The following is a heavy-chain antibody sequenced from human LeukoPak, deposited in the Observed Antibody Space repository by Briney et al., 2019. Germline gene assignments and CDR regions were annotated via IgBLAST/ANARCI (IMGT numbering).Heavy chain of an antibody. V-gene: IGHV3-23*01. CDR2: ISGSGGST. CDR1: GFTFSSYA. J-gene: IGHJ4*02. Sequence: GGSLRLSCAASGFTFSSYAVSWVRQAPGKGLEWVSGISGSGGSTYYADSVKGRFTISRDNSKNTLYLQMNSLRAEDTAVYYCAKDGTDYYGSGSDYWGQGTLVTVSS. CDR3: AKDGTDYYGSGSDY. D-gene: IGHD3-10*01.